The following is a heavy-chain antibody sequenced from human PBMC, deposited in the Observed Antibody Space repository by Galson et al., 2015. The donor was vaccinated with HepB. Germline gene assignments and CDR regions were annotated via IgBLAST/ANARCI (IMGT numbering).Heavy chain of an antibody. CDR1: GGSITSNNW. J-gene: IGHJ4*02. CDR3: ARATLTTGFDS. V-gene: IGHV4-4*02. D-gene: IGHD4-17*01. Sequence: ETLSLTCAVSGGSITSNNWWSWVRQPPGKRLEWIGEIHHTGSTNYNPSLQSRVTISTDKSKNQFSLKVNSVTAADTSVYYCARATLTTGFDSWGQGTLVTVSS. CDR2: IHHTGST.